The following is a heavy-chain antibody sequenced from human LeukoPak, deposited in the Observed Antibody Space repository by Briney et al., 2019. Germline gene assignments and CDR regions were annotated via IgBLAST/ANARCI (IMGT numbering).Heavy chain of an antibody. CDR1: GFTFSSYG. V-gene: IGHV3-30*19. CDR3: TREWGTAADY. J-gene: IGHJ4*02. D-gene: IGHD6-13*01. CDR2: MSYDGNNN. Sequence: GGSLRLSCAASGFTFSSYGMHWVRQAPGKGLEWVAVMSYDGNNNYYADSVKGRFTLSRDSSKNTLYLQMDSLRPEDTAVYYCTREWGTAADYWGQGTLVTVSS.